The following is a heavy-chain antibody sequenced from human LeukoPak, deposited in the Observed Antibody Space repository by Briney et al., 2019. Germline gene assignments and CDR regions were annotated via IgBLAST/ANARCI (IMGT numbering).Heavy chain of an antibody. CDR1: GGSISSSNW. CDR3: ARVRITIFGVVITKDYYYMDV. J-gene: IGHJ6*03. Sequence: SGTLSLTCAVSGGSISSSNWWSWVRQPPGKGLEWIGEIYHSGSTNYNPSLKSRVTISVDKSKNQFSLKLSSVTAADTAVYYCARVRITIFGVVITKDYYYMDVWGKGTTVTVSS. D-gene: IGHD3-3*01. V-gene: IGHV4-4*02. CDR2: IYHSGST.